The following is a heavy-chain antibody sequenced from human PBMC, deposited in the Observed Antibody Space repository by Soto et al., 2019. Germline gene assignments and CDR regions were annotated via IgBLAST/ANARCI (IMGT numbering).Heavy chain of an antibody. CDR1: GFTFSDHY. J-gene: IGHJ4*02. CDR2: IRNKANSYTT. V-gene: IGHV3-72*01. CDR3: ASAWFGELKYFDS. Sequence: EVQLVESGGGLVQPGGSLRLSCAASGFTFSDHYMEWVRQAPGKGLEWVGRIRNKANSYTTEYGASVKGRFTISREDSKNSLSLQMNSLKTEDTAVYYCASAWFGELKYFDSWGQGTLVTVSS. D-gene: IGHD3-10*01.